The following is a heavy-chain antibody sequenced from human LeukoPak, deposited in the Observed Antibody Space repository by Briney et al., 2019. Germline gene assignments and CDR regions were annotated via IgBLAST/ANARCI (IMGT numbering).Heavy chain of an antibody. CDR2: FDPEDGET. CDR1: GYTLTELS. CDR3: ATGLPLYYYDSSGYGRPDY. Sequence: ASVKVSCKVSGYTLTELSMHWVRQAPGKGLEWMGGFDPEDGETIYAQKFQGRVTMTEDTSTDTAYMELSSLRSEDTAVYYCATGLPLYYYDSSGYGRPDYWGQGTLVTVSS. J-gene: IGHJ4*02. V-gene: IGHV1-24*01. D-gene: IGHD3-22*01.